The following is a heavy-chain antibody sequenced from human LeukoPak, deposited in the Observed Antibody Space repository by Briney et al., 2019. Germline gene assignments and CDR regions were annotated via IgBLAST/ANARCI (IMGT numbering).Heavy chain of an antibody. Sequence: SQTLSLTCTVSGGSITTTTSYWGWIRQPPGKGLEWIGSIYYGGATFYNPSLKSRVTISVDTSKNQFSLNLSSVTATDTAVYYCARFRYSSGWFDYWGQGMLVTVSS. V-gene: IGHV4-39*01. J-gene: IGHJ4*02. D-gene: IGHD6-19*01. CDR1: GGSITTTTSY. CDR2: IYYGGAT. CDR3: ARFRYSSGWFDY.